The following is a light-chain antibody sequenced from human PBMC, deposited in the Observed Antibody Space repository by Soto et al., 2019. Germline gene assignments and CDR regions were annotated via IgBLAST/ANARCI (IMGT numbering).Light chain of an antibody. Sequence: DIQMTQSPSTLSASVGDRVTITCRASQSISNWLAWYQRKPGKAPKLLIYKASSLEIGVPARFSGFGSGTEFTLTISGLQPDDFATYYCQQYNTYPITFGQGTRLEIK. V-gene: IGKV1-5*03. CDR2: KAS. CDR1: QSISNW. CDR3: QQYNTYPIT. J-gene: IGKJ5*01.